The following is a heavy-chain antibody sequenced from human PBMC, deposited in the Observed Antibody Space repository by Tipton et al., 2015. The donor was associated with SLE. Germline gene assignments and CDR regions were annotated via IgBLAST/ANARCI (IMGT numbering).Heavy chain of an antibody. CDR1: GFTFSSYA. Sequence: SLRLSCAASGFTFSSYAVHWVRQSPGKGLEWVAVISYDGSNKFYADSARGRFTISRDNSKNTLYLQMNSLRPDDTAVYYCAKVRVRGVHYIDVWGKGTTVIASS. CDR3: AKVRVRGVHYIDV. V-gene: IGHV3-30-3*01. D-gene: IGHD3-10*01. J-gene: IGHJ6*03. CDR2: ISYDGSNK.